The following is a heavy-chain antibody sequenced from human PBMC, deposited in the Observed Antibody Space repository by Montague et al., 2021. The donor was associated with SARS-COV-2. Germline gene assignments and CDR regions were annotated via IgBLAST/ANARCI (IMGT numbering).Heavy chain of an antibody. Sequence: SLRLSCAASGFTFSTHAMHWVRQAPGKGLEWVAAISTDGSNQDFADSVKGRFTISRDNSKNTLYIQMNSLRVGDTAIYYCATRPPYFARPLVPLLDFWGQGTLIIVSS. J-gene: IGHJ4*02. CDR1: GFTFSTHA. V-gene: IGHV3-30*04. D-gene: IGHD2/OR15-2a*01. CDR2: ISTDGSNQ. CDR3: ATRPPYFARPLVPLLDF.